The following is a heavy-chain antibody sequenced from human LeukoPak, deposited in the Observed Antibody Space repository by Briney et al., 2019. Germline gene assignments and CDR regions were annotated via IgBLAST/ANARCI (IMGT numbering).Heavy chain of an antibody. CDR3: ASEYSSSWYVAY. CDR1: GGSISSSSYY. V-gene: IGHV4-39*01. Sequence: KPSETLSLTCTVSGGSISSSSYYWGWIRQPPGKWLEWIGSIYYSGSTYYNPSLKSRVTISVDTSKNQFSLKLSSVTAADTAVYYCASEYSSSWYVAYWGQGTLVTVSS. D-gene: IGHD6-13*01. J-gene: IGHJ4*02. CDR2: IYYSGST.